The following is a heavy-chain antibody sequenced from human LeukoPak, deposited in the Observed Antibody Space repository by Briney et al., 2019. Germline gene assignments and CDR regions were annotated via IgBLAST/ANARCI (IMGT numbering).Heavy chain of an antibody. CDR2: INPSGGST. CDR1: GYTFSTHY. Sequence: ASVKVSCKASGYTFSTHYMHWVRQAPGQGLEWMGIINPSGGSTSYAQKFQGRATLTRDTSTSTVYMELSGLRSEDAAVYYCARPYYFDSSAYYYFDHWGQGTLVTVSS. V-gene: IGHV1-46*01. J-gene: IGHJ4*02. CDR3: ARPYYFDSSAYYYFDH. D-gene: IGHD3-22*01.